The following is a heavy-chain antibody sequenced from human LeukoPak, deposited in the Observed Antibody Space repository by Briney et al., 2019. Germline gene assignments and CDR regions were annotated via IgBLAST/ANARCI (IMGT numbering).Heavy chain of an antibody. Sequence: PGGSLRLSCAASGFTFSNAWINWVRQAPGKGLEWVGRIKTKTDGGTTDYAAPVKGRCTISRDDSKNTLYLQMNSLRIEDTAVYYCTTGTGYCGGSSCYQMYYWGQGILVTVSS. D-gene: IGHD2-15*01. CDR1: GFTFSNAW. CDR3: TTGTGYCGGSSCYQMYY. CDR2: IKTKTDGGTT. J-gene: IGHJ4*02. V-gene: IGHV3-15*01.